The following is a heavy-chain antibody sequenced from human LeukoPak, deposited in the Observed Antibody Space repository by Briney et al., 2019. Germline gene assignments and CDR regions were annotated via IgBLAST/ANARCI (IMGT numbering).Heavy chain of an antibody. CDR3: AGDSDAFDI. J-gene: IGHJ3*02. V-gene: IGHV3-21*01. Sequence: GGSLRLSCAASGFTFSSYSMTWVRQAPGKGLEWVSSISSSSSYIYYVDSVKGRFTISRDNDKNSLYLQMNSLRAEDTAVYYCAGDSDAFDIWGQGTMVTVSS. CDR1: GFTFSSYS. CDR2: ISSSSSYI.